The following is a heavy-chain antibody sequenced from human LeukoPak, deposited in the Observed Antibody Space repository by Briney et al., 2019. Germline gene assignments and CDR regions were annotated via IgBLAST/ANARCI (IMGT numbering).Heavy chain of an antibody. V-gene: IGHV3-30-3*01. CDR3: AREDCSGGSCYRGFDY. Sequence: GASLRLSCAASGFTFSNYAMHWVRQAPGKGLEWVAVISYDGSNKYYADSVKGRFTISRDNSKNTLYLQMNSLRAEDTAVYYCAREDCSGGSCYRGFDYWGQGTLVTVSS. CDR1: GFTFSNYA. CDR2: ISYDGSNK. J-gene: IGHJ4*02. D-gene: IGHD2-15*01.